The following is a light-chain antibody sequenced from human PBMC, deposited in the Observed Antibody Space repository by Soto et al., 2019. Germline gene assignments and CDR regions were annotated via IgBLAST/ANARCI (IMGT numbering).Light chain of an antibody. J-gene: IGLJ3*02. CDR3: SSYGGNDWV. CDR1: STDVGVYKY. V-gene: IGLV2-8*01. Sequence: QSALTQPASVSGSPGQSITISCTGTSTDVGVYKYVSWYRRHPGKAPQLMIYEVSSRPSGVPDRFSGSKSGNTASLTVSGLQAEDEADYHCSSYGGNDWVFGGGTKLTVL. CDR2: EVS.